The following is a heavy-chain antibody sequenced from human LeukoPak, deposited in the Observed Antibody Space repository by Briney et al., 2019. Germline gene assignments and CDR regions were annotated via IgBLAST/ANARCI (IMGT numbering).Heavy chain of an antibody. J-gene: IGHJ3*02. V-gene: IGHV3-11*01. CDR1: GFIFSDYY. D-gene: IGHD2-2*02. CDR3: ARVPRIPQKNDAFDI. CDR2: ISSSGSTI. Sequence: GGSLRLSCAASGFIFSDYYMSWIRQAPGEGLEWVSYISSSGSTIYYADSVKGRFTISRDNAKNSLYLQMNSLRAEDTAVYYCARVPRIPQKNDAFDIWGQGTMVTVSS.